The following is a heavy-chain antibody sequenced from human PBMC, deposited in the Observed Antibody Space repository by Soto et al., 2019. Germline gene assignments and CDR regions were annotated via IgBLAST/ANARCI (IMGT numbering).Heavy chain of an antibody. CDR2: ISGSAGGT. V-gene: IGHV3-23*01. D-gene: IGHD3-10*01. J-gene: IGHJ3*02. CDR1: GFTFNNYA. CDR3: AKSYGSGTYFNPFDAFGI. Sequence: EVQLLESGGGLVQPGGSLRLSCAASGFTFNNYAMNWVRQAPGKGLEWVSGISGSAGGTYYADSVKGRFSISRDNSKNTLYVQMNSLRAEDTAVYYCAKSYGSGTYFNPFDAFGIWGQGTMVTVSS.